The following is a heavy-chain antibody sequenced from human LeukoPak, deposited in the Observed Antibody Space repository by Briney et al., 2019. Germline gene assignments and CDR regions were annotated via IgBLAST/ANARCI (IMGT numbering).Heavy chain of an antibody. CDR1: GGSFSGYY. D-gene: IGHD3-3*01. J-gene: IGHJ5*02. CDR2: IYYSGST. Sequence: SETLSLTCAVYGGSFSGYYWSWIRQPPGKGLEWIGYIYYSGSTNYNPSLKSRVTISVDTSKNQFSLKLSSVTAADTAVYYCARAGYYDFWSGYPNWFDPWGQGTLVTVSS. V-gene: IGHV4-59*01. CDR3: ARAGYYDFWSGYPNWFDP.